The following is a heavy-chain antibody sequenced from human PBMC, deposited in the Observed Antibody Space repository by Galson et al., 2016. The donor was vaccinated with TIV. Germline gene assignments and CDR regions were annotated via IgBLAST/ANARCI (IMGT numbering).Heavy chain of an antibody. CDR3: ARAVSSGDYAFDAFDI. Sequence: SLRLSCAASGFSVSDNYINWVRQAPGKGLEWVSIVSSGYDTNNADSVKGRFTMSRDNSKNTLYLHMSRLRAEDTAVYFCARAVSSGDYAFDAFDIWGQGTVVTVSS. CDR2: VSSGYDT. V-gene: IGHV3-66*01. J-gene: IGHJ3*02. CDR1: GFSVSDNY. D-gene: IGHD4-17*01.